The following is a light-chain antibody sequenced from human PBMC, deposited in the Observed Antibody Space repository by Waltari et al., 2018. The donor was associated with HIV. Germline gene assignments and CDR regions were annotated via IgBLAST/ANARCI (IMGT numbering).Light chain of an antibody. CDR2: DVT. V-gene: IGLV2-8*01. Sequence: QSALTQTPSASGSPGQSVTISCTGTRSDVGAYHYFSWFQQHPGKAPKLMIYDVTKRPSGVPDRFSGSKSGNTASLTVSGLQAEDEADYYCASHAGSKDVFGGGTRLTVL. CDR1: RSDVGAYHY. J-gene: IGLJ2*01. CDR3: ASHAGSKDV.